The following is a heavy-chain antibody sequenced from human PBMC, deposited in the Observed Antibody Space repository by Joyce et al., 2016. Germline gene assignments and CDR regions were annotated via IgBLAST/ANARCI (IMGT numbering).Heavy chain of an antibody. CDR1: GYTFTNYD. V-gene: IGHV1-8*01. J-gene: IGHJ5*02. Sequence: QLQLVQSGAEVTKPGASVKVSCKASGYTFTNYDINWVRQAPGQELEWMGRMTPDSGYTGYAQTFHGRVSTTMNTAITAAYVELYSLTSEVTDVYYCARSPAHTGYVDPWGKGTLVTIIS. D-gene: IGHD5-12*01. CDR2: MTPDSGYT. CDR3: ARSPAHTGYVDP.